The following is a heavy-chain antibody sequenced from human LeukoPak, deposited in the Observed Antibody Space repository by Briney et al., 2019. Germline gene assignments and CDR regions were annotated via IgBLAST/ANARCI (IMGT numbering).Heavy chain of an antibody. D-gene: IGHD3-3*01. CDR1: GFTFSSYA. J-gene: IGHJ6*02. CDR2: ISYDGSNK. CDR3: ARDPTLTIFGVVLHYYYYGMDV. V-gene: IGHV3-30-3*01. Sequence: GGSLRLSCAASGFTFSSYAMHWVRQAPGKGLKWVAVISYDGSNKYYADSVKGRFTISRDNSKNTLYLQMNSLRAEDTAVYYCARDPTLTIFGVVLHYYYYGMDVWGQGTTVTVSS.